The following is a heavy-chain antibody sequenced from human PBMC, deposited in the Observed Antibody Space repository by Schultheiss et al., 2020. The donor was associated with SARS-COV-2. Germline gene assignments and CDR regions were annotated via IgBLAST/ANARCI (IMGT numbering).Heavy chain of an antibody. CDR3: ARCRQGLGIDY. V-gene: IGHV2-70*11. Sequence: SGPTLVKPTETLTLTCTVSGFSLSNARMGVSWIRQPPGKALEWLARIDWDDDKYYSTSLKTRLTISKDTSKNQVVLTMTNMDPVDTATYYCARCRQGLGIDYWGQGTLVTVSS. D-gene: IGHD7-27*01. J-gene: IGHJ4*02. CDR2: IDWDDDK. CDR1: GFSLSNARMG.